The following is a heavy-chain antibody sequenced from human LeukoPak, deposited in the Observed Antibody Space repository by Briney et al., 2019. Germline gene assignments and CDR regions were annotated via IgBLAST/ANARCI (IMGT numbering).Heavy chain of an antibody. V-gene: IGHV1-24*01. CDR3: ARVRVVGATSPYYFDY. J-gene: IGHJ4*02. D-gene: IGHD1-26*01. CDR1: GYTLTELP. CDR2: FDPEDGET. Sequence: ASVKVSCKVSGYTLTELPMHWVRQAPGKGLEWMGGFDPEDGETIYAQKFQGRVTMTEDTSTNTAHMELSSLRSEDTAVYYCARVRVVGATSPYYFDYWGQGTLVTVSS.